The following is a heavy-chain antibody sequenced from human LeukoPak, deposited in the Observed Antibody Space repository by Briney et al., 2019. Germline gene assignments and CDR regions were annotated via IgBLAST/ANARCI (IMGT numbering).Heavy chain of an antibody. CDR2: ISSSGSTI. V-gene: IGHV3-11*01. Sequence: GGSLRLSCAASGFTFSDYYMSWIRQAPGKGLEWVSYISSSGSTIYYADSVKGRFTISRDNAKNSLYLQMNSLRAEDTALYYCARIAGEMWELPTFDYWGQGTLVTVSS. D-gene: IGHD1-26*01. CDR1: GFTFSDYY. CDR3: ARIAGEMWELPTFDY. J-gene: IGHJ4*02.